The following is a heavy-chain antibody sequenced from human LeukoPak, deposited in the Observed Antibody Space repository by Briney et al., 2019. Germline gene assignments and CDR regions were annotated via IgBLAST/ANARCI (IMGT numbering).Heavy chain of an antibody. J-gene: IGHJ4*02. CDR2: IYTSGST. V-gene: IGHV4-61*02. CDR3: ARLYYSDSSGFLFDY. D-gene: IGHD3-22*01. Sequence: PSETLSLTCTVSGGSISSGSYYWSWIRQAAGKGLEWVGRIYTSGSTNYNPSLKSRVTISVDTSKNQFSLRLSSVTAADTAVYYCARLYYSDSSGFLFDYWGQGTLVTVSS. CDR1: GGSISSGSYY.